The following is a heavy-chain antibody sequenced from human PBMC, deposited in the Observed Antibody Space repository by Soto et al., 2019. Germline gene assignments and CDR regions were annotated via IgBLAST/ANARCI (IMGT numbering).Heavy chain of an antibody. D-gene: IGHD3-3*01. V-gene: IGHV1-69*13. Sequence: VASVKVSCKASGGTFSSYAISWVRQAPGQGLEWMGGIIPIFGTANYAQKFQGRVTITADESTSTAYMELSSLRSEDTAVYYCASPTYYDFWSGSIGVTGMDVWGQGTTVTVS. CDR2: IIPIFGTA. J-gene: IGHJ6*02. CDR1: GGTFSSYA. CDR3: ASPTYYDFWSGSIGVTGMDV.